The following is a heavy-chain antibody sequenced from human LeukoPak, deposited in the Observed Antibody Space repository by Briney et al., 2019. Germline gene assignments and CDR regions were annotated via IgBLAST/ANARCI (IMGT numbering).Heavy chain of an antibody. CDR3: ARGWNTMIVVVRANSNDAFDI. Sequence: SETLSLTCTVSGGSISSSSYYWGWIRQPPGKGLEWIGSIYYSGSTYYNPSLKSRVTISVDTSKNQFSLKLSSVTAADTAVYYCARGWNTMIVVVRANSNDAFDIWGQGTMVTVSS. CDR2: IYYSGST. V-gene: IGHV4-39*07. CDR1: GGSISSSSYY. D-gene: IGHD3-22*01. J-gene: IGHJ3*02.